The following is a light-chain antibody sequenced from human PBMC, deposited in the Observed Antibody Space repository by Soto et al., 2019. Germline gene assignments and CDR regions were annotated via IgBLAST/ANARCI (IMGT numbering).Light chain of an antibody. CDR1: QSVTNTY. CDR3: QKRET. V-gene: IGKV3-20*01. Sequence: EIVLTQSPGTLSLSPGERATLSCRASQSVTNTYLAWYHHKPGQAPRLLIFGASSRASGIPDRFTGSGSGTDFTLTISRLEPEDFAVYYCQKRETFGQGTKVEIK. CDR2: GAS. J-gene: IGKJ1*01.